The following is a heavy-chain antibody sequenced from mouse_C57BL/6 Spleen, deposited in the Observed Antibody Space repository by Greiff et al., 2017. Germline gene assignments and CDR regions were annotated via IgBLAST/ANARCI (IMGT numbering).Heavy chain of an antibody. Sequence: EVQLQQSGPELVKPGASVKIPCKASGYTFTDYNMDWVKQSHGKSLEWIGDINPNNGGTIYNQKFKGKATLTVDKASSTAYMELRSLTSEDTAVYYCARRSFTVRGAMDYWGQGTSVTVSS. CDR2: INPNNGGT. V-gene: IGHV1-18*01. J-gene: IGHJ4*01. D-gene: IGHD1-1*01. CDR3: ARRSFTVRGAMDY. CDR1: GYTFTDYN.